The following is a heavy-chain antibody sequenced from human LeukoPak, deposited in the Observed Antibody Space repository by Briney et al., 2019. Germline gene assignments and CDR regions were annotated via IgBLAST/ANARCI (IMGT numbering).Heavy chain of an antibody. Sequence: GGSLRLSCAASGFTFSSYAMSWVRQVPGKGLEWVSAISTSGGITYYADSVKGRFTISRDNSKNTLYLQMNSLRAEDTAVYYCARVEISSGWYVGATLDYWGQGTLVTVSS. CDR3: ARVEISSGWYVGATLDY. V-gene: IGHV3-23*01. CDR1: GFTFSSYA. CDR2: ISTSGGIT. D-gene: IGHD6-19*01. J-gene: IGHJ4*02.